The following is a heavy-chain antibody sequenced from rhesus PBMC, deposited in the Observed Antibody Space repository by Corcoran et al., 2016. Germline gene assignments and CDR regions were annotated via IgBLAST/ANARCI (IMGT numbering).Heavy chain of an antibody. J-gene: IGHJ3*01. CDR2: IGGSSGRT. D-gene: IGHD3-34*01. V-gene: IGHV4S5*01. CDR3: ARAAPGVDYAFDV. Sequence: QVQLQESGPGLVKPSETLSLTCAVSGGSISGHNWKWIRQPPGKGLDWIGYIGGSSGRTDYNSSLKTRVTISTDTSKNQFSLNLISVTAADTAVYYCARAAPGVDYAFDVWGQGLRVTVSS. CDR1: GGSISGHN.